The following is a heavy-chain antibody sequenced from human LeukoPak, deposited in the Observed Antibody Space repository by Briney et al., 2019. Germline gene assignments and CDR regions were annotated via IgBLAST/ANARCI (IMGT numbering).Heavy chain of an antibody. CDR2: IKKDGSEK. Sequence: PGGSLRLSCAASGFTFSSYWMSWVRQAPGEGLEGVANIKKDGSEKYYVDSVKGRFTISRDNAKNSLYLQMNSLRAEDTAVYYCARDVVVVAAARHMDVWGKGTTVTVSS. CDR1: GFTFSSYW. D-gene: IGHD2-15*01. CDR3: ARDVVVVAAARHMDV. V-gene: IGHV3-7*01. J-gene: IGHJ6*03.